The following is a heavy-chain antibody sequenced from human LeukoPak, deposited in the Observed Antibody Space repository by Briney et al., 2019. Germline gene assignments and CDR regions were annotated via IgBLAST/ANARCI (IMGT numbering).Heavy chain of an antibody. CDR3: ARGGYGANDDAFDI. V-gene: IGHV3-48*02. D-gene: IGHD4-23*01. CDR2: ISSSTNTI. Sequence: GGSLRLSCAASGFTFSSYSMNWVRQAPGKGLEWGSYISSSTNTIYYADSVKGRFTISRDNAKNPLFLQMNSLRDEDTAVYYCARGGYGANDDAFDIWGQGTMVTVSS. CDR1: GFTFSSYS. J-gene: IGHJ3*02.